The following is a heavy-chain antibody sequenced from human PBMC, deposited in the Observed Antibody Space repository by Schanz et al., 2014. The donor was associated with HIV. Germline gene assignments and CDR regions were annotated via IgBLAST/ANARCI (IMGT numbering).Heavy chain of an antibody. CDR2: ISYDGSNK. D-gene: IGHD6-6*01. Sequence: QVQLVESGGGVVQPGRSLILSCAASRFSFRGYGMHWVRQTPGKGLEWLEVISYDGSNKEYVDSVKGRLTSSSDDSKNTLYPQMKRLRAEDTDVYYCAKDRISSAYKYNGLDVWGQGITVTVSS. CDR1: RFSFRGYG. CDR3: AKDRISSAYKYNGLDV. V-gene: IGHV3-30*18. J-gene: IGHJ6*02.